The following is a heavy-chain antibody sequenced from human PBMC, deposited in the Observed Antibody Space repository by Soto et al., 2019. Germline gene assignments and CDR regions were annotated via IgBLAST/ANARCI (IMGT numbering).Heavy chain of an antibody. V-gene: IGHV5-51*01. CDR1: GYSFTSYW. D-gene: IGHD7-27*01. CDR3: ARRDLGTNYNFDY. J-gene: IGHJ4*02. Sequence: GESLKISCKGSGYSFTSYWIGWVRQMPGKGLEWMGLIYPVDSDKRYSPSFHGQFTSSADKSISTAYLLWSSLKASDSAMYYCARRDLGTNYNFDYWGQGTLVTVSS. CDR2: IYPVDSDK.